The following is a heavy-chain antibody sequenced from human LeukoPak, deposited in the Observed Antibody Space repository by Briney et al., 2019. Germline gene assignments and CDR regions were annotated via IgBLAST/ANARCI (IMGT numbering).Heavy chain of an antibody. J-gene: IGHJ4*02. Sequence: GGSLRLSCAASGFTFTSYAMSWVRQAPGKGLEWVANIKQDGSEKYYVDSVKGRFTISRDNAKNSLYLQMNSLRAEDTAVYYCARKNGLDYWGQGTLVTVSS. CDR1: GFTFTSYA. CDR3: ARKNGLDY. CDR2: IKQDGSEK. V-gene: IGHV3-7*01.